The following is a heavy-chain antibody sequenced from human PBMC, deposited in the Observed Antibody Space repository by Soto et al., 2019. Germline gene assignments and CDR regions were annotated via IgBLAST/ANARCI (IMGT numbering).Heavy chain of an antibody. CDR3: ARESRDFYYYYLDV. J-gene: IGHJ6*03. Sequence: QVQLQESGPGLVKPSQTLSLPCTVSGGSISSGGYYWSWIRQHPGKGLEWIGYIYYTGCTYYNPSLKRRVTISVDTSKNQFSLQLSSVTAADSAVYYCARESRDFYYYYLDVWGKGTTVTVSS. CDR1: GGSISSGGYY. CDR2: IYYTGCT. V-gene: IGHV4-31*03.